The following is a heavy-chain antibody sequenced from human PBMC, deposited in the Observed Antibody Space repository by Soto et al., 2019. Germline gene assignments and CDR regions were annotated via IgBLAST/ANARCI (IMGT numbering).Heavy chain of an antibody. V-gene: IGHV1-69*18. CDR1: GGSFSNFA. CDR2: IIPLYRTP. D-gene: IGHD2-21*01. J-gene: IGHJ3*01. CDR3: ATPSKARPGIFDAFDV. Sequence: QVQLVQSGAEVKTPGSSVKVSCKSSGGSFSNFAFNWVRQAPGQGLKWMGTIIPLYRTPNYAPEFQGKATITADGVAFTAYLELRSLSPADAAVSFCATPSKARPGIFDAFDVWGLGTVVSVSS.